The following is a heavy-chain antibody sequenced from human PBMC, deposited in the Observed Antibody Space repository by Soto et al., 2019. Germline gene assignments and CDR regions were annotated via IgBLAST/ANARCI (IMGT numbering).Heavy chain of an antibody. D-gene: IGHD2-15*01. CDR3: ASLIRRYCSGGSCDHPYYYYYGMDV. V-gene: IGHV4-34*01. J-gene: IGHJ6*02. Sequence: PSETLSLTCAVYGGSFSGYYWSWIRQPPGKGLEWIGEINYSGSTNYNPSLKSRVTISVDTSKNQFSLKLSSVTAADTAVYYCASLIRRYCSGGSCDHPYYYYYGMDVWGQGTTVTVSS. CDR1: GGSFSGYY. CDR2: INYSGST.